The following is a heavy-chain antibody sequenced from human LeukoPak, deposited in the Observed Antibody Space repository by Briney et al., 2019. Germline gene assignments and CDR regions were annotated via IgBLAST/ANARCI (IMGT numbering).Heavy chain of an antibody. Sequence: PSETLSLTCTVSGGSISLSFWSWLRQPAGKGLEWVGRLYPSGRTENNPSLKSRVSISLDAPKSQFSLRLTSVTAADTAVYFCARDAGSGWYYFDSWGPGNPGHRLL. D-gene: IGHD6-19*01. CDR2: LYPSGRT. V-gene: IGHV4-4*07. J-gene: IGHJ4*02. CDR1: GGSISLSF. CDR3: ARDAGSGWYYFDS.